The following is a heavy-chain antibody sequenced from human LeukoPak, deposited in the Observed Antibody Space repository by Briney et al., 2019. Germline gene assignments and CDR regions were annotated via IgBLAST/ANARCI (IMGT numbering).Heavy chain of an antibody. CDR1: GGALTSYA. J-gene: IGHJ6*03. CDR2: IMPLSGTT. V-gene: IGHV1-69*01. D-gene: IGHD3-22*01. CDR3: ARVVRDNYESGGYYSPYYYYMDV. Sequence: ASVKVSCKASGGALTSYAISWIRQAPGQGLEFMGGIMPLSGTTKNAQKFQGRVTITADESTSTAYMELSSLKSEDTAVYYCARVVRDNYESGGYYSPYYYYMDVWGKGTTVTVSS.